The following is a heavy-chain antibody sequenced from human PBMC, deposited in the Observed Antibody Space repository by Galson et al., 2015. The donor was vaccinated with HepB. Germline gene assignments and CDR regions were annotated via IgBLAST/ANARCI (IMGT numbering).Heavy chain of an antibody. Sequence: SETLSLTCTISGGSISSYYWSWIRQPPGKGLEWIGYIYYSGSTNYNPSLKSRVTISADTSKNQFSLKLSSVTAADTAVYYCARDRSGAYDYVYWGQGTLVTVSS. CDR1: GGSISSYY. CDR2: IYYSGST. D-gene: IGHD3-16*01. CDR3: ARDRSGAYDYVY. V-gene: IGHV4-59*01. J-gene: IGHJ4*02.